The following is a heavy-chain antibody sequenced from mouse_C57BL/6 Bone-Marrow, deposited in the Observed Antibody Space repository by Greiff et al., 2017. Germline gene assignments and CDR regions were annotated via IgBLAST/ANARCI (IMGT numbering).Heavy chain of an antibody. CDR1: GYTFTDYE. V-gene: IGHV1-15*01. CDR3: TPIYYDYEGDTY. CDR2: IDPETGGT. J-gene: IGHJ3*01. D-gene: IGHD2-4*01. Sequence: QVQLKESGAGLVRPGASVTLSCKASGYTFTDYEMHWVKQTPVHGLEWIGAIDPETGGTAYNQKFKGKAILTADKSSSTAYMELRSLTSENSAVYYCTPIYYDYEGDTYWGQGTLVTVSA.